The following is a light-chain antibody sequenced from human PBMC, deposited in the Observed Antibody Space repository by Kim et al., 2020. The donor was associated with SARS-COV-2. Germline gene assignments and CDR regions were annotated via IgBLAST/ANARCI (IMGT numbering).Light chain of an antibody. Sequence: VALGQTVRIACQGDSLRSYYATWYQQKPGQAPKVVIYGKDNRPSGVPDRFSGSSSGNTAYLTITGTQAGDEADYYCNSRDSNDYVVFGGGTKVTVL. CDR2: GKD. CDR1: SLRSYY. J-gene: IGLJ2*01. CDR3: NSRDSNDYVV. V-gene: IGLV3-19*01.